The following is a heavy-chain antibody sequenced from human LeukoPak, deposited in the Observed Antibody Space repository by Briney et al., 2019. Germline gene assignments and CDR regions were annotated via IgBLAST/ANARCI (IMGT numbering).Heavy chain of an antibody. CDR3: VKSAGKDGYRDVFDI. V-gene: IGHV3-23*01. CDR2: ISPGGGTT. D-gene: IGHD5-24*01. J-gene: IGHJ3*02. Sequence: GGSLRLSCAVSGFAFGSEAMSWVRQSPARGLEWVASISPGGGTTYYADSVRGLFTISRDIFKNTLYLQMNSLRAEDTAVYHCVKSAGKDGYRDVFDIWGQGTVVTVSS. CDR1: GFAFGSEA.